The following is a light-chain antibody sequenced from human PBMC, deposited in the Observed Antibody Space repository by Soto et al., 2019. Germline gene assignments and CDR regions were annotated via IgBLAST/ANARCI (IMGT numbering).Light chain of an antibody. CDR2: DDS. CDR3: CSYAGSYTVV. V-gene: IGLV3-21*02. CDR1: NIGSKS. J-gene: IGLJ2*01. Sequence: SYELTQPPSVSVAPGQTARITCGGNNIGSKSVHWYQQKPGQAPVLVVYDDSDRPSGVPDRFSGSKSGNTASLTISGLQAEDEADYYCCSYAGSYTVVFGGGTKLTVL.